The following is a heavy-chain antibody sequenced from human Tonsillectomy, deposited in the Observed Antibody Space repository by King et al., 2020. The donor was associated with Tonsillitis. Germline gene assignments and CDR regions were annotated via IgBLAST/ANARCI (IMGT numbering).Heavy chain of an antibody. CDR1: GYTFTSYG. D-gene: IGHD3-16*02. Sequence: QLVQSGAEVKKPGASVKVSCKASGYTFTSYGISWVRQAPGQGLDWMGWISAYNGNTNYAQKLQGSVTLTTATSTSQAYMELRSLGSADTAVYYCARSPLITFGGVIVIGYAFDIWGQGTMVTVSS. CDR3: ARSPLITFGGVIVIGYAFDI. V-gene: IGHV1-18*01. CDR2: ISAYNGNT. J-gene: IGHJ3*02.